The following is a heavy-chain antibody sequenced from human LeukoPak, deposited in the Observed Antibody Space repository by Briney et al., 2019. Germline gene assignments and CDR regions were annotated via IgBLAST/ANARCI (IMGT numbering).Heavy chain of an antibody. Sequence: ASVKVSCKASGYAFTSYYIHWVRQAPGQGLEWMGWINPNSGGTNYEQKFQGRVTITRNTSISTAYMELSSLRSEDTAVYYCARASFGRIAVAGSTRYHLNYWGQGTLVTVSS. V-gene: IGHV1-2*02. D-gene: IGHD6-19*01. CDR2: INPNSGGT. J-gene: IGHJ4*02. CDR1: GYAFTSYY. CDR3: ARASFGRIAVAGSTRYHLNY.